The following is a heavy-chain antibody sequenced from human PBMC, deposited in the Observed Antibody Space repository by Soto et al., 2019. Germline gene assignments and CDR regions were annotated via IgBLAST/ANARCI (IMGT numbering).Heavy chain of an antibody. CDR1: EFNIGGYG. J-gene: IGHJ6*02. CDR2: ISSSSNYI. CDR3: ARVYGSRAPPPRNNYGMDV. Sequence: GGSQRVSCGAVEFNIGGYGRNWVRTATGKGLEWVSSISSSSNYIYYADSVKGRFTISRDNAKNSLYLQMNSLRAEDTAVYYCARVYGSRAPPPRNNYGMDVWGQGTTVTVSS. D-gene: IGHD3-10*01. V-gene: IGHV3-21*01.